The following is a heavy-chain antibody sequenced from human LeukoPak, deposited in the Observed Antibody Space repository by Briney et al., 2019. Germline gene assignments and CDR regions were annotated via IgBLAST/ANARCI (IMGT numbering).Heavy chain of an antibody. CDR1: GFTFTNYW. Sequence: PGGSLRLSCAASGFTFTNYWMIGVRQAPGKGLEWVANINEDGSEKYYVGSVEGRFTISRDNAKNSVFLQMNSLRADDTAMYYCASSSYSCSSSWGQGTLVTVSS. J-gene: IGHJ5*02. CDR3: ASSSYSCSSS. CDR2: INEDGSEK. V-gene: IGHV3-7*01. D-gene: IGHD6-6*01.